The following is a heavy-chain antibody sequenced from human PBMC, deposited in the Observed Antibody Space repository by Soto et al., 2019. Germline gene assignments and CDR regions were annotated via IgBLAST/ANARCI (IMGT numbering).Heavy chain of an antibody. CDR2: ISYDGSNK. CDR1: GFTFSSYG. V-gene: IGHV3-30*03. Sequence: PGGSLRLSCAASGFTFSSYGMHWVRQAPGKGLEWVAVISYDGSNKYYADSVKGRFTISRDNSKNTLYLQMNSLRAEDTAVYYCLVDIVVVPAAITTWYFDLWGRGTLVTVSS. D-gene: IGHD2-2*01. CDR3: LVDIVVVPAAITTWYFDL. J-gene: IGHJ2*01.